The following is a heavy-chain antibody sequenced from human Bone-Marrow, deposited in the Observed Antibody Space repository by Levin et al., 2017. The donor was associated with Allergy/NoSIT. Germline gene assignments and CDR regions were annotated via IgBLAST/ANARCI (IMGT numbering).Heavy chain of an antibody. CDR3: ARDTTEESYYDSSINWLDP. J-gene: IGHJ5*02. V-gene: IGHV4-61*08. D-gene: IGHD3-3*01. CDR1: GGSVSSDGAY. CDR2: VYHRGGT. Sequence: PSETLSLTCTVSGGSVSSDGAYWTWIRQPPGKGLEWIGYVYHRGGTNYNPSLESRVTMSVDTSKNQFSLKLGAVTSADTAVYYWARDTTEESYYDSSINWLDPWGQGTLVTVSS.